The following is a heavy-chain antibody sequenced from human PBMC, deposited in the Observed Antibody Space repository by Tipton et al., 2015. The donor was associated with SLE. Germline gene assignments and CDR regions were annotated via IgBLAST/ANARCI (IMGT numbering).Heavy chain of an antibody. CDR2: IHPSGGSA. CDR1: GYSFTSYY. CDR3: ARGDYYYYYMDV. V-gene: IGHV1-46*01. Sequence: QLVQSGPEVKKPGASVKLSCKASGYSFTSYYIHWVRQAPGQGLEWMGIIHPSGGSASYAREIQGRVTMTRDTSTSTVYMELSSLRSEDTAVYYCARGDYYYYYMDVWGKGTTVTVSS. J-gene: IGHJ6*03.